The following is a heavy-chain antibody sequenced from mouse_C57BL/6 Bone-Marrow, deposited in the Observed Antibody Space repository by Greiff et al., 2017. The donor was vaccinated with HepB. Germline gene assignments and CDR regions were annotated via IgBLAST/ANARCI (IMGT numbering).Heavy chain of an antibody. Sequence: EVKLMESGGGLVQPKGSLKLSCAASGFSFNTYAMNWVRQAPGKGLEWVARIRSKSNNYATYYADSVKDRFTISRDDSESMLYLQMNNLKTEDTAMYYCVISTMPYWGQGTLVTVSA. CDR2: IRSKSNNYAT. CDR3: VISTMPY. J-gene: IGHJ3*01. V-gene: IGHV10-1*01. D-gene: IGHD2-1*01. CDR1: GFSFNTYA.